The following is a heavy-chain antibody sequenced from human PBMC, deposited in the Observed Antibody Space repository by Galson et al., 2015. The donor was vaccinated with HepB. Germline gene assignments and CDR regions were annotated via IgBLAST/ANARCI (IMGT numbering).Heavy chain of an antibody. CDR2: IYPGDSDT. J-gene: IGHJ4*02. D-gene: IGHD4-17*01. Sequence: QSGAEVKKPGESLKISCKGFGYKFSNYWIGWVRQMPGKGLEWVGIIYPGDSDTRYSPSFQGQVTISADKSISTADLQWSSLKASDTAMYYCARPWGDGDYDYFDYWGQGTLVTVSS. CDR1: GYKFSNYW. CDR3: ARPWGDGDYDYFDY. V-gene: IGHV5-51*01.